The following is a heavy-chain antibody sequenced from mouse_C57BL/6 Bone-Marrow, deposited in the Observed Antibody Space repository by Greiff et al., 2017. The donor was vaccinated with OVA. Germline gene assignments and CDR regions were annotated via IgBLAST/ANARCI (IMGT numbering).Heavy chain of an antibody. J-gene: IGHJ2*01. CDR2: INPSSGYP. CDR3: ARSRADYYGSSYGD. V-gene: IGHV1-7*01. CDR1: GYTFTSYW. D-gene: IGHD1-1*01. Sequence: QVQLQQSGAELAKPGASVKLSCKASGYTFTSYWMPWVKQRPGQGLEWIGYINPSSGYPKYNQKFKDKATLTADKSSSTAYMQLSSLTYEDSAVYYCARSRADYYGSSYGDWGQGTTLSVSS.